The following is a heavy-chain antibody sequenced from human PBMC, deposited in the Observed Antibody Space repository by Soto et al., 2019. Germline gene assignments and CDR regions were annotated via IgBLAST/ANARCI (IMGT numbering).Heavy chain of an antibody. Sequence: ASVKVSCKASGYTFAGYYMHWVRQAPGQGLEWMGWINTNSGDAQYAQKFQGRVTMTSDTSISTAYMELRSLRVDDTAVYYCARDVDTAMAPYYYYGMDVWGQGTTVTVSS. CDR3: ARDVDTAMAPYYYYGMDV. CDR1: GYTFAGYY. D-gene: IGHD5-18*01. CDR2: INTNSGDA. J-gene: IGHJ6*02. V-gene: IGHV1-2*02.